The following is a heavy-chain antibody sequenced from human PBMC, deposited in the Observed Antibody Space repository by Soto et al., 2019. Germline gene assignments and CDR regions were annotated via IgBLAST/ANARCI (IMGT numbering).Heavy chain of an antibody. CDR1: GFTFSHAW. V-gene: IGHV3-15*01. CDR2: IKSKSDGGTA. J-gene: IGHJ6*02. CDR3: YIPFYYHSRDV. Sequence: EVQLVESGGGLVKPGGSLRISCTASGFTFSHAWMTWVRQTPGMGLEWVGRIKSKSDGGTADYGAPVKGRFTMSRDDSRNTVFLQMTSLKTDDTAVYYCYIPFYYHSRDVWGQGNTVTVSS. D-gene: IGHD3-10*01.